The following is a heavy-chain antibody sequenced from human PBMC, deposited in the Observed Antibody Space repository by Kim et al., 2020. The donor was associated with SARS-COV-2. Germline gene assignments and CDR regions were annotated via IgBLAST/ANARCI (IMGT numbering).Heavy chain of an antibody. CDR1: GFTFSSYA. D-gene: IGHD1-26*01. CDR3: VRDREIATFDY. Sequence: GGSLRLSCAASGFTFSSYAMHWVRQAPGKGLEWVAVISYDGSNKYYADSVKGRFTISRDNSKNTLYLQMNSLRAEDTAVYYCVRDREIATFDYWGQGTLVTVSS. J-gene: IGHJ4*02. V-gene: IGHV3-30-3*01. CDR2: ISYDGSNK.